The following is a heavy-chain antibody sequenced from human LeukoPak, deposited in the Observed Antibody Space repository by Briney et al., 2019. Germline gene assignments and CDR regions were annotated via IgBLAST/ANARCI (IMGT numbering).Heavy chain of an antibody. D-gene: IGHD6-13*01. Sequence: GGSLRLSCAASGFTCNGDWMTWVRQAPGKGLEWVANIEGDGTGKYYVDSVKGRFTVSRDNAENSLYLQMNSLRVEDTAVYYCAREWQGGIAAAGTRIEGDYWGQGTLVAVSS. J-gene: IGHJ4*02. CDR3: AREWQGGIAAAGTRIEGDY. CDR1: GFTCNGDW. V-gene: IGHV3-7*01. CDR2: IEGDGTGK.